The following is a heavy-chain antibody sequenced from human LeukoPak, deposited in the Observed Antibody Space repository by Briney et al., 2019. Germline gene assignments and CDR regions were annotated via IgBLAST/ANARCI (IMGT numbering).Heavy chain of an antibody. J-gene: IGHJ4*02. CDR3: GRDIPSGFYTPDY. CDR2: IETDGDQK. Sequence: GGSLRLSCVASGFTFSDYWMSWVRQAPRMGLEWVANIETDGDQKNYVDSVKGRFTISRDNARNSLYLQMNSLRDEDTAVYYCGRDIPSGFYTPDYWGRGTLVTVSS. CDR1: GFTFSDYW. D-gene: IGHD5-12*01. V-gene: IGHV3-7*01.